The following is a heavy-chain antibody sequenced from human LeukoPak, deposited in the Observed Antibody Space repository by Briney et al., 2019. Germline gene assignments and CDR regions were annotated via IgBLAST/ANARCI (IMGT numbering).Heavy chain of an antibody. CDR3: ARDRGVYCTNGVCYGPYYYYYGMDV. D-gene: IGHD2-8*01. Sequence: GGSLRLSCAASGFTFSSYSMNWVRQAPRKGLELVSSSSSSSSGRYYADPMKGRFTISRDNAKNSLYLQMNSLRAKDTAVYYCARDRGVYCTNGVCYGPYYYYYGMDVWGQGTTVIVSS. V-gene: IGHV3-21*01. CDR1: GFTFSSYS. J-gene: IGHJ6*02. CDR2: SSSSSSGR.